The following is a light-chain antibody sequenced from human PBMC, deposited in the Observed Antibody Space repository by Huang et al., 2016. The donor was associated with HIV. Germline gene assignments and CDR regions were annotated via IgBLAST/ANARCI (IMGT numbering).Light chain of an antibody. CDR1: QNIGTD. J-gene: IGKJ2*01. Sequence: DIQMTQSPSSLSASLGDRVTITCRASQNIGTDLNWYQQKPEKAPKLLIYDASNLQSGVPSRFSGSGSGTEFTLTISSLQPEDFATYYCQQSYSFGQGTKLEI. CDR3: QQSYS. V-gene: IGKV1-39*01. CDR2: DAS.